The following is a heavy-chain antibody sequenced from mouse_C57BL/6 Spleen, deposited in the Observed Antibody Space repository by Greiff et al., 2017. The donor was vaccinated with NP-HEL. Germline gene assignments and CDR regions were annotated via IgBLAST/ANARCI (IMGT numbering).Heavy chain of an antibody. Sequence: VKLMESGPGLVQPSQSLSITCTVSGFSLTSYGVHWVRQSPGKGLEWLGVIWSGGSTDYNAAFISRLSISKDNSKSQVFFKMNSLQADDTAIYYCAISTMVTPAWFAYWGQGTLVTVSA. V-gene: IGHV2-2*01. CDR2: IWSGGST. J-gene: IGHJ3*01. CDR1: GFSLTSYG. CDR3: AISTMVTPAWFAY. D-gene: IGHD2-2*01.